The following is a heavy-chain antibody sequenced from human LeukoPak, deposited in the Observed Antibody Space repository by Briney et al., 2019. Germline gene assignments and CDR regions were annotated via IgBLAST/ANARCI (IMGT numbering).Heavy chain of an antibody. CDR1: GGSISSSSYY. CDR2: IYYSGST. CDR3: ASSLSSGYYGPLAEFDY. D-gene: IGHD3-22*01. V-gene: IGHV4-39*07. Sequence: SETLSLTCTVSGGSISSSSYYWGWIRQPPGKGLEWIGSIYYSGSTYYNPSLRSRVTMSVATSKNQFSLKLSSVTAADTAVYYCASSLSSGYYGPLAEFDYWGQGTLVTVSS. J-gene: IGHJ4*02.